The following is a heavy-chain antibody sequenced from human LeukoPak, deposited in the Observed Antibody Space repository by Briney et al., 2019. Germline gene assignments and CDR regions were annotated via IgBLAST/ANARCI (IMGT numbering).Heavy chain of an antibody. J-gene: IGHJ4*02. CDR2: ISSSGNT. Sequence: GGSLRLSCEASGFTFGRSAMTWVRQTPGKGLEWFSSISSSGNTYYADSVKGRFTISRDNSKNLVNLQMNSLRAEDTAIYYCVKGRMSEDGLDFWGQGSLVAVSS. D-gene: IGHD5-24*01. V-gene: IGHV3-23*01. CDR1: GFTFGRSA. CDR3: VKGRMSEDGLDF.